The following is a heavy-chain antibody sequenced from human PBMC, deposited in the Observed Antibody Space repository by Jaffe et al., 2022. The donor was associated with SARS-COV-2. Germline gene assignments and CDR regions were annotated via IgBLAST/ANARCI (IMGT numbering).Heavy chain of an antibody. D-gene: IGHD6-6*01. CDR3: ARDGYSSSSYYYYGMDV. V-gene: IGHV4-4*07. CDR1: GGSISSYY. Sequence: QVQLQESGPGLVKPSETLSLTCTVSGGSISSYYWSWIRQPAGKGLEWIGRIYTSGSTNYNPSLKSRVTMSVDTSKNQFSLKLSSVTAADTAVYYCARDGYSSSSYYYYGMDVWGQGTTVTVSS. J-gene: IGHJ6*02. CDR2: IYTSGST.